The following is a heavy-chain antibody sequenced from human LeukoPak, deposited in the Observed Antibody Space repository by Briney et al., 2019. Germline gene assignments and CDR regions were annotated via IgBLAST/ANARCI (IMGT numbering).Heavy chain of an antibody. CDR1: GFTFSSYA. J-gene: IGHJ4*02. Sequence: GGSLRLSCAASGFTFSSYAMSWVRQAPGKGLEWDSAISGSSGSTYYADSVKGRFTISRDNSKNTLYLQMNSLRAEDTAVYYCAKGRYYYDSSGYYAPDYWGQGTLVTVSS. CDR2: ISGSSGST. CDR3: AKGRYYYDSSGYYAPDY. V-gene: IGHV3-23*01. D-gene: IGHD3-22*01.